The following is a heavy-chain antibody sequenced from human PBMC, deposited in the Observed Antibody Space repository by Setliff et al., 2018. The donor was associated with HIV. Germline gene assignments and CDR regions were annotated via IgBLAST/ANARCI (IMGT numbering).Heavy chain of an antibody. CDR1: GFSISSDYY. CDR2: IYHSGKT. D-gene: IGHD3-3*01. Sequence: SETLSLTCSVSGFSISSDYYWNWVRQPPGQGLEWIGSIYHSGKTYSNPSLKSRVTVSVDTSMNQFSLNLNSVTATDTAVYYCVATTHNFWSAYTSWGQGTPVTVSS. CDR3: VATTHNFWSAYTS. V-gene: IGHV4-38-2*02. J-gene: IGHJ4*02.